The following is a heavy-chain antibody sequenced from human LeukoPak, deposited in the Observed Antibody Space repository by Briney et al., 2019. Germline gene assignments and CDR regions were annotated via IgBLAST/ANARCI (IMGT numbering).Heavy chain of an antibody. Sequence: ASVKVSCKASGYTFTNSYMNWVRQAPGQGLEWMGIINPSGGSTNYALKFQGRVTMTRDMSTSTVYMELRSLRSEDTAVYYCARGTGGSFYGPFDYWGQGTLVSVSS. CDR1: GYTFTNSY. J-gene: IGHJ4*02. D-gene: IGHD1-26*01. V-gene: IGHV1-46*01. CDR3: ARGTGGSFYGPFDY. CDR2: INPSGGST.